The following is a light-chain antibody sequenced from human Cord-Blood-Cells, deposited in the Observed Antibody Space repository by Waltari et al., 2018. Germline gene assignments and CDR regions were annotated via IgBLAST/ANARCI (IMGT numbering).Light chain of an antibody. J-gene: IGLJ1*01. V-gene: IGLV2-8*01. CDR1: SSDVGGYNY. Sequence: QSALTQPPSASGSPGQSVTISCTGTSSDVGGYNYVSWYQQHPGKAPKLMIYEFSKRPSGVPDRFSGSKSGNTASLTVSGLQAEDEADYYCSSYAGGYVFGTGTKVTVL. CDR2: EFS. CDR3: SSYAGGYV.